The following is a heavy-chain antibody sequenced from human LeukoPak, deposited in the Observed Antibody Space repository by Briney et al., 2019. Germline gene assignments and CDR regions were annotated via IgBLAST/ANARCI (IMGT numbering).Heavy chain of an antibody. D-gene: IGHD2-21*02. V-gene: IGHV4-39*01. CDR3: ARHEVGLLKPYVVVTAIVY. J-gene: IGHJ4*02. CDR2: IYYSGST. CDR1: GGSISSSSYY. Sequence: SETLSLTCTVSGGSISSSSYYWGWIRQPPGKGLEWIGSIYYSGSTYYNPSHKSRVTISVDTSKNQFSLKLSSVTAADTAVYYCARHEVGLLKPYVVVTAIVYWGQGTLVTVSS.